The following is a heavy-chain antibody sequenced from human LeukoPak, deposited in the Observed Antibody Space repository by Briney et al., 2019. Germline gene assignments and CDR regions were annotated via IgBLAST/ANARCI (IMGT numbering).Heavy chain of an antibody. J-gene: IGHJ6*03. CDR2: ISYDGSNK. V-gene: IGHV3-30-3*01. CDR3: ARAIRGYYYMDV. CDR1: GFTFSSYA. Sequence: GGPLRLSCAASGFTFSSYAMSWVRQAPGKGLEWVAVISYDGSNKYYADSVKGRFTISRDNSKNTLYLQMNSLRAEDTAVYYCARAIRGYYYMDVWGKGTTVTVSS.